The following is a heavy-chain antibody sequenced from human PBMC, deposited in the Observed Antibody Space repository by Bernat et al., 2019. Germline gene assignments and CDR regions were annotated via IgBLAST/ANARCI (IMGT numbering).Heavy chain of an antibody. Sequence: QVQLQESGPGLVKPSGTLSLTCAVSGGSISSSNWWSWVRQPPGKGLEWIGEIYHSGSTNYNPSLKSRVTISVDKSKIQFSLKLSSVTAADTAVYYCARDVLRYFDPETDAFDIWGQGTMVTVSS. CDR2: IYHSGST. V-gene: IGHV4-4*02. CDR1: GGSISSSNW. CDR3: ARDVLRYFDPETDAFDI. J-gene: IGHJ3*02. D-gene: IGHD3-9*01.